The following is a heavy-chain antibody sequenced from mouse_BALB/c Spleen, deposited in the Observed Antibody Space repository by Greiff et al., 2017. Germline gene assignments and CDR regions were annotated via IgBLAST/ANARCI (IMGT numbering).Heavy chain of an antibody. CDR1: GFTFSSYT. Sequence: EVKVVESGGGLVKPGGSLKLSCAASGFTFSSYTMSWVRQTPEKRLEWVATISSGGSYTYYPDSVKGRFTISRDNAKNTLYLQMSSLKSEDTAMYYCTRFDGYLYYAMDYWGQGTSVTVSS. V-gene: IGHV5-6-4*01. CDR2: ISSGGSYT. J-gene: IGHJ4*01. CDR3: TRFDGYLYYAMDY. D-gene: IGHD2-3*01.